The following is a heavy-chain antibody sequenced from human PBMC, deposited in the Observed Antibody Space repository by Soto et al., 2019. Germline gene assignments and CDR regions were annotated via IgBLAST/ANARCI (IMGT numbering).Heavy chain of an antibody. D-gene: IGHD2-2*01. V-gene: IGHV1-3*01. CDR3: AREFYCSSTSCYVAFGY. Sequence: GASVKVSCKASGYTFTGYAMHWVRQAPGQRLEWMGWINAGNGNTKYSQKFQGRVTITRDTSASTAYMELSSLRSEDTAVYYCAREFYCSSTSCYVAFGYWGQGTLVTVSS. CDR1: GYTFTGYA. J-gene: IGHJ4*02. CDR2: INAGNGNT.